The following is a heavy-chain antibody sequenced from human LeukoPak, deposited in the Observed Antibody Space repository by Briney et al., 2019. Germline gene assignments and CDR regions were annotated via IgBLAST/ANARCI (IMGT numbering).Heavy chain of an antibody. CDR2: MNPNSGNT. CDR3: ARAERRSYDFWGDQHYYYMDV. J-gene: IGHJ6*03. Sequence: SVKVSCKASGYTFTRYDINWVRQATGQGLEWIGWMNPNSGNTGYEQKFQDRVTITRDTAMRTAYMEMSRLRSEDTAVYYCARAERRSYDFWGDQHYYYMDVWGEGTTVTVSS. D-gene: IGHD3-3*01. CDR1: GYTFTRYD. V-gene: IGHV1-8*03.